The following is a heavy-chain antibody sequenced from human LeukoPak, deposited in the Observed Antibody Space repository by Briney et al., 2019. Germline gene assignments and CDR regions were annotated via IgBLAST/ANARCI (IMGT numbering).Heavy chain of an antibody. CDR1: GFTFSSYA. CDR3: AIDTSDDYADY. V-gene: IGHV3-23*01. Sequence: GGSLRLSCAASGFTFSSYAMSWVRQAPGKGLEWVSGISGSGGSTYYADSVKGRFTISRDNSKNTLYLQMSSLRAEDTAVYYCAIDTSDDYADYWGQGALVTVSS. CDR2: ISGSGGST. J-gene: IGHJ4*02.